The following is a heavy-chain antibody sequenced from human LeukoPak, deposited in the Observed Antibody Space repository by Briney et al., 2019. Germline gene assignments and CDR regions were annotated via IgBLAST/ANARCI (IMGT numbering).Heavy chain of an antibody. CDR3: ARHVVVTATHWYLDL. V-gene: IGHV5-51*01. Sequence: GESLKISCKGSGYSFSSHWIAWVRQMPGKGLEWMGIIAPGDSDTRYSPSFQGQVTISADKSITTAYLQWSSLKAPDTAMYYCARHVVVTATHWYLDLWGRGTLVTVSS. CDR2: IAPGDSDT. D-gene: IGHD2-21*02. J-gene: IGHJ2*01. CDR1: GYSFSSHW.